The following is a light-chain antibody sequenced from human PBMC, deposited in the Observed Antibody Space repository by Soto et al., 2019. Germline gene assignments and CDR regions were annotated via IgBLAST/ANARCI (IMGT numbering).Light chain of an antibody. CDR2: GAS. J-gene: IGKJ3*01. CDR3: QQYNNWPPFT. CDR1: QSVSSN. Sequence: EIVMTQSPATLSVSPGERATLSCRASQSVSSNLAWYQQKPGQAPRLLIYGASTRATGIPARFSGSRSGTEFTLNISSLQSEDFAVYYCQQYNNWPPFTFGTGTKVDIK. V-gene: IGKV3-15*01.